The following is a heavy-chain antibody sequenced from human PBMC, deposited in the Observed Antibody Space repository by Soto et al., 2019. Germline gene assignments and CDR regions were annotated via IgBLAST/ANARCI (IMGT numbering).Heavy chain of an antibody. Sequence: GGSLRLSCTASGFTFNNYAMGWVRQAPGKGLEWISAITDSGSDTYYLDSVKGRFTISRDNSKNTLYLQMNSLGAEDAAMYYCAKLGSSSWSPHYYFDYWGQGTLVTVSS. J-gene: IGHJ4*02. D-gene: IGHD2-2*01. CDR1: GFTFNNYA. CDR2: ITDSGSDT. CDR3: AKLGSSSWSPHYYFDY. V-gene: IGHV3-23*01.